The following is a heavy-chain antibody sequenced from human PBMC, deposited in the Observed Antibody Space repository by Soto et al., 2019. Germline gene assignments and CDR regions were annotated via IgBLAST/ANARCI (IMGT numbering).Heavy chain of an antibody. Sequence: EVQLVESGGGLVQPGGSLRLSCEGSGFTFSGHYMDWVRQAQGKGLEWLCRIRNKPNGHTTAYAASVKGRFTISRDDSKNLVYLQMNSLKSEETALYYCSTTVITAPLFEYWGQGTLVAVSS. D-gene: IGHD2-21*02. CDR1: GFTFSGHY. J-gene: IGHJ4*02. V-gene: IGHV3-72*01. CDR2: IRNKPNGHTT. CDR3: STTVITAPLFEY.